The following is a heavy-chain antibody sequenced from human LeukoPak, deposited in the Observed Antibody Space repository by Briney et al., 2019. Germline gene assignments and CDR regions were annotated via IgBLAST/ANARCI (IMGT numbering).Heavy chain of an antibody. CDR2: INPNSGGT. V-gene: IGHV1-2*04. CDR1: GGTFSSYA. D-gene: IGHD4-17*01. Sequence: ASVKVSCKASGGTFSSYAISWVRQAPGQGLEWMGWINPNSGGTNYAQKFQGWVTMTRDTSISTAYMELSRLRSDDTAVYYCARAPRGLRPDYWGQGTLVTVSS. CDR3: ARAPRGLRPDY. J-gene: IGHJ4*02.